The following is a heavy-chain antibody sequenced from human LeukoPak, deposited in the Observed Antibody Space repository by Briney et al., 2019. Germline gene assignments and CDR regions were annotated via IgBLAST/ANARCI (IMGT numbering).Heavy chain of an antibody. D-gene: IGHD6-13*01. CDR2: INHSGST. CDR1: GGSFSGYY. CDR3: SGVAAAGNGEGDY. Sequence: PSETLSLTCAVYGGSFSGYYWSWIRQPPGKGLEWIGEINHSGSTNYNPSLKSRVTISVDTSKNQFSLKLSSVTAADTAVYYCSGVAAAGNGEGDYWGQGTLVTVSS. J-gene: IGHJ4*02. V-gene: IGHV4-34*01.